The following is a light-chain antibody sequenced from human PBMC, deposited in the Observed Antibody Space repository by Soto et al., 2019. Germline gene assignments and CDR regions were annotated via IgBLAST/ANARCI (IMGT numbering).Light chain of an antibody. J-gene: IGKJ5*01. CDR3: QQYGSSPIT. V-gene: IGKV3-20*01. Sequence: TGLKQDPGNLSLSPGERATLVFQASQSVSNNYLAWYQQKPGQAPRLLIHGASSRATGIPDRISGSGSGTDFTLTISRLEPEDFAVYYCQQYGSSPITFGQGTRLEIK. CDR2: GAS. CDR1: QSVSNNY.